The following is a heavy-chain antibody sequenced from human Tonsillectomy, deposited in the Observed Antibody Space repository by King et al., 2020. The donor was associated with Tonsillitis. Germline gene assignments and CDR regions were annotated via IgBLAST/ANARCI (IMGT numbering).Heavy chain of an antibody. J-gene: IGHJ6*02. Sequence: VQLVESGGGLVQPGRSLRLSCAASGFTFDDYAMHWVRQAPGKGLEWVSGISWNSGSIGYADSVKGRFTITRDNAKNSLYLQKNSLRAEDTALYYCAKDIGIASMTTVTLFYYYGMDVWGQGTTVTVSS. V-gene: IGHV3-9*01. CDR2: ISWNSGSI. D-gene: IGHD4-11*01. CDR3: AKDIGIASMTTVTLFYYYGMDV. CDR1: GFTFDDYA.